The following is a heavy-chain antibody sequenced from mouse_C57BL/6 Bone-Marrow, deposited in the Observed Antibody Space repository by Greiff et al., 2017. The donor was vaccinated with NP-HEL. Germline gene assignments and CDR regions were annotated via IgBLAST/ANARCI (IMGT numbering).Heavy chain of an antibody. D-gene: IGHD1-1*01. CDR1: GFTFSDYY. CDR2: ISNGGGST. Sequence: EVHLVESGGGLVQPGGSLKLSCAASGFTFSDYYMYWVRQTPEKRLEWVAYISNGGGSTYYPDTVKGRFTISRDNAKNTLYLQMSRLKSEDTAMYYWARLYGSSYCYFDVWGTGTTVTVSS. V-gene: IGHV5-12*01. J-gene: IGHJ1*03. CDR3: ARLYGSSYCYFDV.